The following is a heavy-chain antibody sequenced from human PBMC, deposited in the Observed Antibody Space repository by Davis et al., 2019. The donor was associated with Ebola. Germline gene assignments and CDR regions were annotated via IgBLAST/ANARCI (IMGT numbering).Heavy chain of an antibody. D-gene: IGHD4/OR15-4a*01. CDR2: IHYIGST. CDR3: ARSYGAAPFDY. V-gene: IGHV4-59*12. J-gene: IGHJ4*03. CDR1: GGSISPYY. Sequence: MPPETLSLTCTVSGGSISPYYWSWIRQLPGKGLGWVGYIHYIGSTTYNISPKGRVAISVDTSTTQFSLKLSSVTAADTAVYSCARSYGAAPFDYWGQGTMVTVSS.